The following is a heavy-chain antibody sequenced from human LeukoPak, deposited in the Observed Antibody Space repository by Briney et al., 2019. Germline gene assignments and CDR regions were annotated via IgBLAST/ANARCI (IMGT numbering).Heavy chain of an antibody. V-gene: IGHV1-8*02. CDR2: MNPNSGNT. Sequence: ASVKVSCKASGGTFSSYAISWVRQAPGQGLEGMGWMNPNSGNTGYAQKFQGRVTMTRDTSISTAYMELSRLRSDDTAVYYCARRGWELLAPLDYWGQGTLVTVSS. CDR3: ARRGWELLAPLDY. CDR1: GGTFSSYA. D-gene: IGHD1-26*01. J-gene: IGHJ4*02.